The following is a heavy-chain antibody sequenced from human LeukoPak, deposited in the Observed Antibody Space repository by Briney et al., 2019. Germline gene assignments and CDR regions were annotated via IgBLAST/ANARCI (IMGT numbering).Heavy chain of an antibody. D-gene: IGHD3-10*01. CDR3: ARLHSAVYYGDAFDI. CDR1: GFTFSSYW. J-gene: IGHJ3*02. CDR2: IKEDGSEK. Sequence: GGSLRLSCAVSGFTFSSYWMTWVRQAPGKGLEWVAKIKEDGSEKYYVDSVKGRFTVSRDNVKNSPFLQMNSLRVEDTAAYYCARLHSAVYYGDAFDIWGQGTMVTVSS. V-gene: IGHV3-7*03.